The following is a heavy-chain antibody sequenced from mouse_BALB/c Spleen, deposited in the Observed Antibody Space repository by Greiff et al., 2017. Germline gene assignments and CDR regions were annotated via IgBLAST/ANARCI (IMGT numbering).Heavy chain of an antibody. CDR1: GFTFSSYT. J-gene: IGHJ4*01. CDR3: ARQGSTMITFYAMDY. V-gene: IGHV5-6-4*01. Sequence: EVQGVESGGGLVKPGGSLKLSCAASGFTFSSYTMSWVRQTPEKRLEWVATISSGGSYTYYPDSVKGRFTISRDNAKNTLYLQMSSLKSEDTAMYYCARQGSTMITFYAMDYWGQGTSVTVSS. CDR2: ISSGGSYT. D-gene: IGHD2-4*01.